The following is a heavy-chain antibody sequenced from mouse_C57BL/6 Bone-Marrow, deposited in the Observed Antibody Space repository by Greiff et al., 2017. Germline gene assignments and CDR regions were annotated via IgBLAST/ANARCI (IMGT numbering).Heavy chain of an antibody. CDR2: ILPNSGST. CDR1: GYTFTSYW. CDR3: ARGPQAYYSNYPYYLDY. Sequence: QVQLQQPGAELVKPGASVKLSCKASGYTFTSYWMHWVKQRPGQGLEWIGMILPNSGSTNYNEKFKSKAPLTVDKSSIPAYMQLSSLTSEDAAIYYCARGPQAYYSNYPYYLDYWGQGTTLTVSS. V-gene: IGHV1-64*01. D-gene: IGHD2-5*01. J-gene: IGHJ2*01.